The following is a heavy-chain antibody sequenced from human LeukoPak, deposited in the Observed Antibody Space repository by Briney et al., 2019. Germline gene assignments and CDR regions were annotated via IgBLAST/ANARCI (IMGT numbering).Heavy chain of an antibody. J-gene: IGHJ4*02. CDR2: ISAYNGNT. CDR1: GYIFTKYG. Sequence: ASVKVSCKAPGYIFTKYGISWVRQAPGQGLEWMGWISAYNGNTNYAQKLQGRVTMTTDTSTSTAYMELRSLRSDDTAVYYCARDHYDFWSGYSPSDYWGQGTLVTVSS. CDR3: ARDHYDFWSGYSPSDY. D-gene: IGHD3-3*01. V-gene: IGHV1-18*01.